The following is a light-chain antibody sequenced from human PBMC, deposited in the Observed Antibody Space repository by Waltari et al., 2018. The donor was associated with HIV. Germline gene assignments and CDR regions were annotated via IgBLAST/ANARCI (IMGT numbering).Light chain of an antibody. CDR3: QQYLSTPLT. V-gene: IGKV4-1*01. Sequence: DIVMTQSPDSLAVSLGERATIHCNSRQSVLKTSTSRNYLAWYQQKPRQPPTLLIYWASTRESGVPARFSGSGSGTDFTLTISSLQAEDVAVYYCQQYLSTPLTFGGGTKVEIK. CDR1: QSVLKTSTSRNY. CDR2: WAS. J-gene: IGKJ4*01.